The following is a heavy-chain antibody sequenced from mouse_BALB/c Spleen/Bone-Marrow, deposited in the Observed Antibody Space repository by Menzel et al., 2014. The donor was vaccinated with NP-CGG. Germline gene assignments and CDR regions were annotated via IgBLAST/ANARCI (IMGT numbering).Heavy chain of an antibody. CDR3: VRDAY. Sequence: VHVKQSGPELVKPGASVKISCKASGYSFTGYDMNWVKQSHVKSLEWIGRINPYNGVTTYNQNFKDKASLTVDQSSSTAYMELHSLTSEDSAVYYCVRDAYWGQGTLVTVSA. CDR1: GYSFTGYD. J-gene: IGHJ3*01. V-gene: IGHV1-42*01. CDR2: INPYNGVT.